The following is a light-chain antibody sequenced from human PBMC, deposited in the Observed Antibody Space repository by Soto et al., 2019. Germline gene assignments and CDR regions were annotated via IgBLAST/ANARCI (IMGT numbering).Light chain of an antibody. V-gene: IGKV1-9*01. Sequence: DIQLTQSPSFLSASVGDRVTITCRASQGISSYLAWYQQKPGKAPKPLIYAASTLQSGVPSRFSGSGSGTEFTLTISRLQPEDFATYYCQQLNSYPITFGQGTRLEIK. CDR3: QQLNSYPIT. CDR1: QGISSY. J-gene: IGKJ5*01. CDR2: AAS.